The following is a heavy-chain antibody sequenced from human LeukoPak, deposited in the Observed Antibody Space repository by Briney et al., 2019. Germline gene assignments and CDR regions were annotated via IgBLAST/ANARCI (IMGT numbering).Heavy chain of an antibody. D-gene: IGHD2-2*01. CDR1: GGSFSGYY. CDR2: INHSGST. CDR3: ARVLGYQRGAWFDP. Sequence: PSETLSLTCAVYGGSFSGYYWSRIRQPPGKGLEWIGEINHSGSTNYNPSLKSRVTISVDTSKNQFSPKLSSVTAADTAVYYCARVLGYQRGAWFDPWGQGTLVTVSS. J-gene: IGHJ5*02. V-gene: IGHV4-34*01.